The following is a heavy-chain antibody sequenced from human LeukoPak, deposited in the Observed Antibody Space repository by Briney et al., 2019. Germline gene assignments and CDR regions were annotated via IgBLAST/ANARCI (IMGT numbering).Heavy chain of an antibody. Sequence: GGSLRLSCAASGYPFSIYAVSGVRGAREEGVECVSAIGGSGGSTYYADSVKGRFTSSRDNSKNTLYLQMNSLRAEDTAEYYCAKFGGMTTVTTFDYWGQGTVVTVSS. D-gene: IGHD4-17*01. CDR3: AKFGGMTTVTTFDY. V-gene: IGHV3-23*01. J-gene: IGHJ4*02. CDR2: IGGSGGST. CDR1: GYPFSIYA.